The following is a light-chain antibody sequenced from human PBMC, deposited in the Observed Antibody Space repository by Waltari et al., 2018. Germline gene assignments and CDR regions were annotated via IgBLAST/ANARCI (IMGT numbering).Light chain of an antibody. CDR1: SDHVANDG. Sequence: QAGLTQPPSVSKGLRQTATPTCPGNSDHVANDGVSWLQQHQGHPPKLLSYRNDNRPSGISERFSASRSGNTASLTITGLQPEDEADYYCSTWDSSLSYWVFGGGTKLTVL. J-gene: IGLJ3*02. CDR3: STWDSSLSYWV. V-gene: IGLV10-54*04. CDR2: RND.